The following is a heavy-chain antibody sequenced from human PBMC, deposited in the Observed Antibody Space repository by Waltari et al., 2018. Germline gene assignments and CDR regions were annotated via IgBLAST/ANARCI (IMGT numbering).Heavy chain of an antibody. CDR3: ARIHYDSSASIRNWAGAFDI. Sequence: QVQLVQSGAEVKKPGSSVKVSCKASGGTFSSYAISWVRQAPGQGLEWMGGIIPSFCTANYEQKFQGRVTITTDESTSTAYMERSSLRSEDTAVYYCARIHYDSSASIRNWAGAFDIWGQGTMVTVSS. V-gene: IGHV1-69*05. D-gene: IGHD3-22*01. J-gene: IGHJ3*02. CDR1: GGTFSSYA. CDR2: IIPSFCTA.